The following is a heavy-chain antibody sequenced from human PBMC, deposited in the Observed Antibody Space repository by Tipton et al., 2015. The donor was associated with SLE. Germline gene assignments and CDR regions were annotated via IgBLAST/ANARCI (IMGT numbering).Heavy chain of an antibody. Sequence: TLSLTCAVSGGSISSGGYSWSWIRQPPGKGLEWIGYIYHSGSTYYNPSLKSRVTISVDRSKNQFSLKLSSVTAADTAVYYCARVYYDSSGYSGSYWYFDLWGRGTLVTVSS. CDR2: IYHSGST. D-gene: IGHD3-22*01. CDR3: ARVYYDSSGYSGSYWYFDL. CDR1: GGSISSGGYS. J-gene: IGHJ2*01. V-gene: IGHV4-30-2*01.